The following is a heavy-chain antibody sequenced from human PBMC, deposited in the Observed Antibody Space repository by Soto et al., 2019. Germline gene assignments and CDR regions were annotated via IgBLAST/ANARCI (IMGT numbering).Heavy chain of an antibody. CDR2: IYYSGST. CDR1: GGSISSSSYY. Sequence: PSETLSLTCTVSGGSISSSSYYWGWIRQPPGKGLEWIGSIYYSGSTYYNPSLKSRVTISVDTSKNQFSLKLSSVTAADTAVYYCARHANPYSSSPYYFDYWGQGTLVTVSS. V-gene: IGHV4-39*01. CDR3: ARHANPYSSSPYYFDY. J-gene: IGHJ4*02. D-gene: IGHD6-13*01.